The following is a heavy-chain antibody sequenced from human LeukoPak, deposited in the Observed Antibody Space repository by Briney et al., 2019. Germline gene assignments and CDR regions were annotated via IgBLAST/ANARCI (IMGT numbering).Heavy chain of an antibody. CDR1: GFTFDDYA. Sequence: GGSLRLSCAASGFTFDDYAMHWVRPAPGKGLEWVSGISWNSGSIGYADSVKGRFTISRDNAKNSLYLQMNSLRAEDTAVYYCIRPEWGVVARDWGQGTLVIVSS. CDR3: IRPEWGVVARD. V-gene: IGHV3-9*01. D-gene: IGHD3-3*01. CDR2: ISWNSGSI. J-gene: IGHJ4*02.